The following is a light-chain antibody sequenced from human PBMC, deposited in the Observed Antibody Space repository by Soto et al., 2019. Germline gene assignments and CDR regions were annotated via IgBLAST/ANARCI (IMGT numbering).Light chain of an antibody. J-gene: IGKJ1*01. CDR2: GAS. CDR1: QSVSSN. Sequence: EIWMTQSPATLSVSPGERATLSCGASQSVSSNLAWYQQKPGQAPRLLIFGASIRATDIPERFSGSGYGTDFTLTISSMQSEDFAVYYCQQYNNSPRAFGQGTKVDIK. CDR3: QQYNNSPRA. V-gene: IGKV3-15*01.